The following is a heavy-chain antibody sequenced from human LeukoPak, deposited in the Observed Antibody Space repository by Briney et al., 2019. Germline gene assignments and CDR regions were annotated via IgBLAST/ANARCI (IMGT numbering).Heavy chain of an antibody. D-gene: IGHD6-19*01. CDR1: GDSVSSNNGA. J-gene: IGHJ4*02. CDR2: TYYRSKWYN. Sequence: QTLSLTCVISGDSVSSNNGAWNWIRQSPSRGLEWLGRTYYRSKWYNDYAVSMKGRITINPDTSKNQFSLQLNSVTPEDTAVYYCARDEGNTGWYTFDYWGQGTLVTVSS. CDR3: ARDEGNTGWYTFDY. V-gene: IGHV6-1*01.